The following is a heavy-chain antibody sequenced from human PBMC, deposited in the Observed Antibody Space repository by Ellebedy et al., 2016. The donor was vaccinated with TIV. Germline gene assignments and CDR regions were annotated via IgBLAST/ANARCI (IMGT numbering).Heavy chain of an antibody. J-gene: IGHJ4*02. Sequence: MPSETLSLTCAVYGGSLSGYYWNWNRQPPGKGLEWIGEFIQSGIMNYSPSLKSRVTISVDKSKNQFSLKLSSVTAADTAVYFCARGIYGSGNVDYWGQGTLVTVSS. CDR1: GGSLSGYY. CDR3: ARGIYGSGNVDY. CDR2: FIQSGIM. V-gene: IGHV4-34*01. D-gene: IGHD3-10*01.